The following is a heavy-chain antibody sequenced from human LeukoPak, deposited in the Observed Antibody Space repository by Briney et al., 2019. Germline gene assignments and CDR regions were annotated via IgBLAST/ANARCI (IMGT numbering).Heavy chain of an antibody. CDR3: AKDIHPASYYGFWSGYYTGFDY. J-gene: IGHJ4*02. V-gene: IGHV3-9*01. D-gene: IGHD3-3*01. Sequence: PGRSLRLSCAASGFTFDDYAIHWVRQAPGKGLEWVSGISWNSGVIGYADSVKGRFTISRDNAKNSLYLQMNSLRPEDTALYYCAKDIHPASYYGFWSGYYTGFDYWGLGTLVTVSS. CDR1: GFTFDDYA. CDR2: ISWNSGVI.